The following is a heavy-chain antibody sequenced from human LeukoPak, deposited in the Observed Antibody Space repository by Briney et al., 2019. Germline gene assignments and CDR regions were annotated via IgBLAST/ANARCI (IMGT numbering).Heavy chain of an antibody. V-gene: IGHV4-34*01. CDR2: IHHSGTT. CDR1: GGSLSGYQ. Sequence: SETLSLTCGVFGGSLSGYQWSWIRQSPGKGLEWIGEIHHSGTTNFNPSLNSRVTISVDTSKSQFSLNLTAVTAADTAVYYCARGLMRRVAPRITTIRGVRLDPWGQGTLVTVSS. D-gene: IGHD4-11*01. J-gene: IGHJ5*02. CDR3: ARGLMRRVAPRITTIRGVRLDP.